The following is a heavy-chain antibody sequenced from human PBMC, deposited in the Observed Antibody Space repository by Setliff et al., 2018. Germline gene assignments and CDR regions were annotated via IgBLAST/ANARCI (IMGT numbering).Heavy chain of an antibody. V-gene: IGHV4-34*01. Sequence: SETLSLTCAVYGGSFSGYYWSWIRQPPGKGLEWIGEINHSGNTNYNPSLKSRVTISVDTSKDQFSLKLSSVTAADTATYYCARGGPTLTISRVLVVSSFDPWGRGSRVTVSS. J-gene: IGHJ5*02. D-gene: IGHD3-3*01. CDR2: INHSGNT. CDR3: ARGGPTLTISRVLVVSSFDP. CDR1: GGSFSGYY.